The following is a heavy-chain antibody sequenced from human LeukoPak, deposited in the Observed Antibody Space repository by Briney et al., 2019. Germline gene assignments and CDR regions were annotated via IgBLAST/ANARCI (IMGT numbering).Heavy chain of an antibody. CDR2: INLRGGTT. D-gene: IGHD1-26*01. Sequence: ASAKVSCKASGYTFTSYFMYAVRQAPGQGLEWIGLINLRGGTTRYAQKSQGRVTMTEDTSTGTAYMELSSLRSEDTGVYYCATTSIVGTTIFDYWGQGTLVTVSS. CDR1: GYTFTSYF. V-gene: IGHV1-46*01. CDR3: ATTSIVGTTIFDY. J-gene: IGHJ4*02.